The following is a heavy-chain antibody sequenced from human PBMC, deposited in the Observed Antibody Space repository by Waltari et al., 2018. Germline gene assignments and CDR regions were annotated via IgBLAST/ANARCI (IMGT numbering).Heavy chain of an antibody. V-gene: IGHV3-33*05. CDR3: AREGLRYFDWLDY. D-gene: IGHD3-9*01. CDR1: GFTFRKYA. J-gene: IGHJ4*02. Sequence: QVQVVESGGGVVQPGRSLRLSCAASGFTFRKYAMHWVRQAPGKGLEWVAVILYDGSNEYYADSVKGRFTISRDNSKNTLYLQMSSLRVEDTAVYYCAREGLRYFDWLDYWGQGTLVTVSS. CDR2: ILYDGSNE.